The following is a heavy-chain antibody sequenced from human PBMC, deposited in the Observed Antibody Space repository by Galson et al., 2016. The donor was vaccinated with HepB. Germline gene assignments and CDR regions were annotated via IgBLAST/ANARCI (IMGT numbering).Heavy chain of an antibody. J-gene: IGHJ6*02. V-gene: IGHV1-46*01. CDR1: GYTFTNYY. D-gene: IGHD4-17*01. CDR3: ARGPQFLGVFGDYPNFTLGYYGMDV. Sequence: SVKVSCKASGYTFTNYYIHWVRQAPGQGLEWMGIINLSGASTSYAQKFQGRVTMTRDTSTSTVYMELSSLRSEDTAVYYCARGPQFLGVFGDYPNFTLGYYGMDVWGQGTTVTVSS. CDR2: INLSGAST.